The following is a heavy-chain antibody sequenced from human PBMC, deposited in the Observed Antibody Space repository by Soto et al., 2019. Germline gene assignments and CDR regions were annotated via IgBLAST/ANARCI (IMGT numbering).Heavy chain of an antibody. CDR2: INHSGST. CDR1: GGSFSGYY. V-gene: IGHV4-34*01. Sequence: SETLSLTCAVYGGSFSGYYWSWIRQPPGKGLEWIGEINHSGSTNYNPSLKSRVTISVDTSKNQFSLKLSSVTAADTAVYYCARINPITIFGVNKHYYYYMDVWGKGTTVTVSS. D-gene: IGHD3-3*01. J-gene: IGHJ6*03. CDR3: ARINPITIFGVNKHYYYYMDV.